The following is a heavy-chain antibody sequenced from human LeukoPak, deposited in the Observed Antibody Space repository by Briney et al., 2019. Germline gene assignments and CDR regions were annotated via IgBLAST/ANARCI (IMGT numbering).Heavy chain of an antibody. D-gene: IGHD2/OR15-2a*01. CDR1: GFTFSSST. Sequence: GGSLRLSXAASGFTFSSSTMNWVRQAPGKGLEWVSSISSSNDYIYYADSVKGRFTISRDNAKNSLYLQMNSLRAEDTAVYYYVRIPNSAGFPNWFDPWGQGTLVTVSS. CDR3: VRIPNSAGFPNWFDP. V-gene: IGHV3-21*01. CDR2: ISSSNDYI. J-gene: IGHJ5*02.